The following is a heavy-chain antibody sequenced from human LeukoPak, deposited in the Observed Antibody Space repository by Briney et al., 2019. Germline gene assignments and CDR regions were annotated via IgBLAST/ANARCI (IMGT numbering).Heavy chain of an antibody. Sequence: GGSLKIPCKGSGYSSPSYCFGWGRQLPGKGLEWMGIIYPGDSDTRYSPSFQGQVTISADKSISTAYLQWSSLKASDTAMYYCARQGLSNYYGSGSYPIDYWGQGTLVTVSS. V-gene: IGHV5-51*01. J-gene: IGHJ4*02. CDR2: IYPGDSDT. D-gene: IGHD3-10*01. CDR3: ARQGLSNYYGSGSYPIDY. CDR1: GYSSPSYC.